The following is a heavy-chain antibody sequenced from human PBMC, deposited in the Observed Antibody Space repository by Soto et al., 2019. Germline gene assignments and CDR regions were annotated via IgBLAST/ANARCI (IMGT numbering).Heavy chain of an antibody. D-gene: IGHD2-21*01. CDR2: ISGSGSSV. V-gene: IGHV3-23*01. J-gene: IGHJ6*02. CDR1: GFTFSHYV. Sequence: GGSLRLSCAASGFTFSHYVLSWVRQAPGGGLEWVSSISGSGSSVYLADSVRGRFAMSRDLSTNTVSLQMNSLTVEDTAIYYCAKVRASYLSASYFYYGLEVWGPGTTATVSS. CDR3: AKVRASYLSASYFYYGLEV.